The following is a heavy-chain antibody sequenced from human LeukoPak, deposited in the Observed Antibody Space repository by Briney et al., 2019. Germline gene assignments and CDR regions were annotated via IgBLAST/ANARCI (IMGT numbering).Heavy chain of an antibody. D-gene: IGHD3-3*01. J-gene: IGHJ1*01. CDR1: VLHLRSYW. Sequence: GGSLRLSCVAPVLHLRSYWMSWVRQAPGKGPEWVDSKKQYGSEKFYVDSQKGRFTISKDNHKKPLYLQMNSLRAEDAAVYYCARDASNDFWNGYFQHWGQGTLVTVSS. CDR2: KKQYGSEK. CDR3: ARDASNDFWNGYFQH. V-gene: IGHV3-7*01.